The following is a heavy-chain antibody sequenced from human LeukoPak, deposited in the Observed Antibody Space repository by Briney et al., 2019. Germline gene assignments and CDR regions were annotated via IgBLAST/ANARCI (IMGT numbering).Heavy chain of an antibody. Sequence: GGSLRLSCAASGFTFSSYAMNWVRQAPGKGLEWVSVISGSGGSTYYADSVKGRFSISRDNAKNSLYLQMNSLRAEDTAVYYCARDESFATSSSWADYWGQGTPVTVSS. CDR3: ARDESFATSSSWADY. V-gene: IGHV3-23*01. D-gene: IGHD6-13*01. J-gene: IGHJ4*02. CDR1: GFTFSSYA. CDR2: ISGSGGST.